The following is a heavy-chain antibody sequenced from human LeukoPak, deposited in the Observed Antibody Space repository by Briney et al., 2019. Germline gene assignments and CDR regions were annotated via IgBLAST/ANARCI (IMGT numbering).Heavy chain of an antibody. V-gene: IGHV3-23*01. Sequence: QPGGSLRLSCAASGFPFNTQDIRWLRQAPGKGLEWVSSIIADGGATFYADSVRGRFTISRDNSRNTLDLQMNSLRVEDTAVYYCGKGRVSEWGQGTLVTVSS. CDR3: GKGRVSE. D-gene: IGHD6-19*01. CDR2: IIADGGAT. J-gene: IGHJ4*02. CDR1: GFPFNTQD.